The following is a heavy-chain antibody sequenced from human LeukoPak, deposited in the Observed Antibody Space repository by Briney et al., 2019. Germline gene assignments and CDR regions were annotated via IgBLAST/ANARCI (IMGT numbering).Heavy chain of an antibody. Sequence: GASVKVSCKASGYTFTSYGISWVRQAPGQGLEWMGWISAYNGNTNYAQKLQGRVTMTTDTSTSTAYMELRSLRSDGTAVYYCARGLSSVFAYYYDSSGYYPFDYWGQGTLVTVSS. CDR3: ARGLSSVFAYYYDSSGYYPFDY. J-gene: IGHJ4*02. V-gene: IGHV1-18*01. CDR1: GYTFTSYG. CDR2: ISAYNGNT. D-gene: IGHD3-22*01.